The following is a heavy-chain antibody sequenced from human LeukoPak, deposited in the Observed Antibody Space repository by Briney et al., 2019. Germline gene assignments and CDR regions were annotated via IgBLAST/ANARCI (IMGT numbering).Heavy chain of an antibody. J-gene: IGHJ4*02. D-gene: IGHD3-10*01. CDR2: IYYSGST. Sequence: SETLSLTCTVSGGSIGSYYWSWIRQPPGKGLEWIGYIYYSGSTSYNPSLKSRVTISVDTSKNQFSLKLSSVTAADTAVYYCARAKYYYGSGSYGYFDYWGQGTLVTVSS. CDR3: ARAKYYYGSGSYGYFDY. CDR1: GGSIGSYY. V-gene: IGHV4-59*01.